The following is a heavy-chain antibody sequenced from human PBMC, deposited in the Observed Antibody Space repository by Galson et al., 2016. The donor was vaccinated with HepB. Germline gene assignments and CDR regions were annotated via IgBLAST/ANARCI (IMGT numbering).Heavy chain of an antibody. CDR3: ARPAPYSGNYGSGWFDP. V-gene: IGHV3-74*01. CDR1: GFTFSSYW. CDR2: ISIDGSST. D-gene: IGHD1-26*01. J-gene: IGHJ3*01. Sequence: SLRLSCAASGFTFSSYWMHWVRQVPGKGLMCVSRISIDGSSTTYADSVKGRFTISRDNAKNMLYLQMNSLRAEDTAVYYCARPAPYSGNYGSGWFDPWGLGTMVTVSS.